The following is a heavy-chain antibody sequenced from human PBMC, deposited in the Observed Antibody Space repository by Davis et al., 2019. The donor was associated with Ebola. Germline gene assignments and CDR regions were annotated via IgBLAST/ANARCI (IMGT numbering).Heavy chain of an antibody. CDR1: GFIFSDHY. D-gene: IGHD5-12*01. CDR2: ISSSGMTT. CDR3: ARRGAGGNIDN. Sequence: GESPKISCVASGFIFSDHYMSWIRQAPGKGLEWISYISSSGMTTYHADSVRGRFTISRDNAKNLLYLQMNNLKAEDRAVYFCARRGAGGNIDNWGQGTLVTVS. J-gene: IGHJ4*02. V-gene: IGHV3-11*04.